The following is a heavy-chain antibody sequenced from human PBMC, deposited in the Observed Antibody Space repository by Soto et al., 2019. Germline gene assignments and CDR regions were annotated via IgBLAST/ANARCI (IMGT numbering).Heavy chain of an antibody. D-gene: IGHD3-16*01. J-gene: IGHJ4*02. Sequence: GGSLRLSCAASGFIFSTSGSAFSRYAMTWVRQTPGKALEWVSSISGSGVRTYYSDSVRGRFTISRDNSKDRLYLEMNSVRAEGTAVYYCATPAYDYWGQGTLVTVSS. V-gene: IGHV3-23*01. CDR2: ISGSGVRT. CDR1: GFIFSTSGSAFSRYA. CDR3: ATPAYDY.